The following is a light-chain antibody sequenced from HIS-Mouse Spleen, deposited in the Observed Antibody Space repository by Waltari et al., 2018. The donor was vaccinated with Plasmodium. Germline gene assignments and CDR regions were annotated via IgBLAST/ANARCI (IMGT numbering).Light chain of an antibody. CDR2: DAS. J-gene: IGKJ4*01. Sequence: DIVLTQSPATLSLSQGEIATIPSRASQSVSSYLAWYQQTPAQAPRLLIYDASNRATGIPARFSGSGSGTDFTLTISSLEPEDFAVYYCQQRSNWPRVLTFGGGTKVEIK. V-gene: IGKV3-11*01. CDR3: QQRSNWPRVLT. CDR1: QSVSSY.